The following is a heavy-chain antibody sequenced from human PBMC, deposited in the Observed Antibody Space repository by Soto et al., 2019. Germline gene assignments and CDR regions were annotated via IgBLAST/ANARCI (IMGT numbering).Heavy chain of an antibody. V-gene: IGHV3-23*01. CDR3: AKWSYLDY. J-gene: IGHJ4*02. CDR2: ISGSDGKT. CDR1: GFSFASFA. Sequence: GGSLRLSCTTSGFSFASFAMTWVRQAPGKGLEWVATISGSDGKTYYADSVKGRFSISRDTSRNTLYLQMNSLRADDTAIYYCAKWSYLDYWGQGTRVTVSS. D-gene: IGHD3-3*01.